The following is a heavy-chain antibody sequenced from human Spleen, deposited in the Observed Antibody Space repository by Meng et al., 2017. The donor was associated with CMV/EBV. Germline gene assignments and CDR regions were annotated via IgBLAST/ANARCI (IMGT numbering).Heavy chain of an antibody. CDR1: GGSITTSTYY. CDR2: IYFTGNT. D-gene: IGHD4/OR15-4a*01. J-gene: IGHJ4*02. Sequence: SETLSLTCTVSGGSITTSTYYWGWIRQPPGKGPEWIGSIYFTGNTHYNPSLKSRVTISIDTSKNQFSLKLSSATAADTAVYYCARDDYYYCDYWGQGTLVTVSS. CDR3: ARDDYYYCDY. V-gene: IGHV4-39*07.